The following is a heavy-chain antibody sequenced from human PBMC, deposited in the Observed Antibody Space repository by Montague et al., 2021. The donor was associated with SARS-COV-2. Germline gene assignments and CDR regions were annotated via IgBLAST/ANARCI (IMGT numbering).Heavy chain of an antibody. CDR2: IWHGGST. Sequence: SETLSLTCTVSHYSITYAYYWGWVRQPPGKGLEWIGNIWHGGSTYYNPSLKSRVTLSVDTSKNQFSLQLTSVTAAATAVYYCARTSQYCDTTSCYLPNAMDVWGQGTTVTVSS. D-gene: IGHD2-2*01. CDR3: ARTSQYCDTTSCYLPNAMDV. J-gene: IGHJ6*02. V-gene: IGHV4-38-2*02. CDR1: HYSITYAYY.